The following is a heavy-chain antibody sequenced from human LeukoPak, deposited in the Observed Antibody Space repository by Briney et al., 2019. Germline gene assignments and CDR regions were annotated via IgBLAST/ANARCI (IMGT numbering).Heavy chain of an antibody. CDR3: ARGRYSSGWPFDY. J-gene: IGHJ4*02. V-gene: IGHV1-69*05. CDR1: GGTFISYA. Sequence: ASXKVSCKASGGTFISYAISWVRQAPGQGLEWMGRIIPTFGTANYAQKFQGRVTITTDESTSTAYMELSSLRSEDTAVYYCARGRYSSGWPFDYWGQGTLVTVSS. CDR2: IIPTFGTA. D-gene: IGHD6-19*01.